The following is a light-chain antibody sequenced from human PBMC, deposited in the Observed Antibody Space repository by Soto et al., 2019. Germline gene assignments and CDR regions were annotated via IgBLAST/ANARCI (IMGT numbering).Light chain of an antibody. V-gene: IGLV1-47*01. Sequence: QPVLTQPPSASGTPGQRVTISCSGSSSNIGSNYVYWYQQLPGTAPKLLIYRNNQRPSGVPDRFSGSKSGTSASLAISGLQSEDEADYYCAAWDDSLSGHVVFGGGTKVTVL. CDR1: SSNIGSNY. J-gene: IGLJ2*01. CDR2: RNN. CDR3: AAWDDSLSGHVV.